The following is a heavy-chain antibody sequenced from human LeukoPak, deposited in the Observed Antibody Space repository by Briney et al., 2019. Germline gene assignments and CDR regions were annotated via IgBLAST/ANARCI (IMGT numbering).Heavy chain of an antibody. Sequence: GGSLRLSCAASGFTFSSYSMDWVRQAPGKGLEWVSSISSSSSYIYYADSVKGRFTISRDNAKNSLYLQMNSLRAEDTAVYYCARDVRGDFDYWGQGTLVTVSS. CDR1: GFTFSSYS. D-gene: IGHD6-25*01. CDR2: ISSSSSYI. CDR3: ARDVRGDFDY. V-gene: IGHV3-21*01. J-gene: IGHJ4*02.